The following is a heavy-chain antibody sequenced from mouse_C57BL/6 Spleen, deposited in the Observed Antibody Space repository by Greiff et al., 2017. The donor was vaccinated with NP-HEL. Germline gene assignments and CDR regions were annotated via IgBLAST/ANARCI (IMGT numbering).Heavy chain of an antibody. Sequence: QVQLQQPGAELVRPGSSVKLSCKASGSPFTSYWMHWVKQRPIQGLEWIGNIDPSDSETHYKQKFKDKATLTVDKSSSTAYMQLSSLPSEDSAVYYWARATTVVATDWYFDVGGTGTAVTVSS. J-gene: IGHJ1*03. CDR2: IDPSDSET. V-gene: IGHV1-52*01. CDR3: ARATTVVATDWYFDV. D-gene: IGHD1-1*01. CDR1: GSPFTSYW.